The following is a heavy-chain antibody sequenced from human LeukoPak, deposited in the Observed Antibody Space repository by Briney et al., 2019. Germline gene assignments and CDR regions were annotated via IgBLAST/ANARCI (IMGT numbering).Heavy chain of an antibody. Sequence: GGSLRLSCAASGFSVSNTYMTWVRQAPGKGLEWVSVIYNDGNTCYADSVKGRFTISRDNYKNTLYLQMNSLRAEDTAVYYCARDADSSNWYYHWGQGTLVTVSS. CDR3: ARDADSSNWYYH. CDR1: GFSVSNTY. D-gene: IGHD6-13*01. CDR2: IYNDGNT. J-gene: IGHJ5*02. V-gene: IGHV3-53*01.